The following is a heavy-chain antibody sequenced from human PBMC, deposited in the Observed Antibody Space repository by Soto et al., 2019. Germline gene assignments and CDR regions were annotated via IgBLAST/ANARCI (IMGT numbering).Heavy chain of an antibody. CDR3: AAAGLATPPAYYYYYYGMDV. CDR2: MNPNSGNT. J-gene: IGHJ6*02. CDR1: GYTFTSYD. V-gene: IGHV1-8*01. D-gene: IGHD6-13*01. Sequence: GASVKVSCKASGYTFTSYDINWVRQATGQGLEWMGWMNPNSGNTGYAQKFQGRVTMTRNTSISTAYMELSSLRSEDTAVYYCAAAGLATPPAYYYYYYGMDVWGQGTTVTVSS.